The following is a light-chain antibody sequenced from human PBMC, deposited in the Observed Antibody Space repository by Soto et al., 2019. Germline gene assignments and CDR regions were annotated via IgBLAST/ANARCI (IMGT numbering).Light chain of an antibody. CDR2: DAS. V-gene: IGKV3-11*01. CDR3: QQYNNWPRT. Sequence: DIVLTQSPATLSLSPGERATLSCRASQSISSYLAWYQQKPGQAPRLLIYDASTRATGVPARFSGSGSGTDFSLAIGSLEPEDFAVYYCQQYNNWPRTFGQGTKVEIK. J-gene: IGKJ1*01. CDR1: QSISSY.